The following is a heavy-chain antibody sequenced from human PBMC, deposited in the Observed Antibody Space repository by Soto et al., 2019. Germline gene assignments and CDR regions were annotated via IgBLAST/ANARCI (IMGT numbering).Heavy chain of an antibody. CDR3: ARGARTTVYYYSMDV. CDR2: MNPNSGNT. V-gene: IGHV1-8*01. Sequence: GASVKVSCKASGYTFTSYDINWVRQATGQGLEWMGWMNPNSGNTGYAQKFQGRVTMTRNTSISTAYMELSSLRSEDTAVYYCARGARTTVYYYSMDVWGQGTTVTVSS. D-gene: IGHD4-17*01. CDR1: GYTFTSYD. J-gene: IGHJ6*02.